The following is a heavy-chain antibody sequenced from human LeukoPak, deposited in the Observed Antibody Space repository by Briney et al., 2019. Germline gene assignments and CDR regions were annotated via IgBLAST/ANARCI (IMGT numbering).Heavy chain of an antibody. Sequence: SETLSLTCTVSGGSISSNYWSWIRQPPGKGLEWIGYIYYSGSTNSNPSLKSRVTISVDTSKNQFSLNLCSVTAADTAVYYCARDRGYGDYLNYFDYWGQGTLVTVSS. V-gene: IGHV4-59*01. CDR1: GGSISSNY. CDR3: ARDRGYGDYLNYFDY. D-gene: IGHD4-17*01. J-gene: IGHJ4*02. CDR2: IYYSGST.